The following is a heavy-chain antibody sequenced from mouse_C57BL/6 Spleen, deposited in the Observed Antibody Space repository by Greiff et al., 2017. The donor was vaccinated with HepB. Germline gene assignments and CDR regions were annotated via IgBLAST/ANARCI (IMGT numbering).Heavy chain of an antibody. V-gene: IGHV1-69*01. CDR3: ARKESRNYYGSSPYYAMDY. J-gene: IGHJ4*01. Sequence: QVQLQQPGAELVMPGASVKLSCKASGYTFTSYWMHWVKQRPGQGLEWIGEIDPSDSYTNYNQKFKGKSTLTVDKSSSTAYMQLSSLTSEDSAVYYCARKESRNYYGSSPYYAMDYWGQGTSVTVSS. D-gene: IGHD1-1*01. CDR2: IDPSDSYT. CDR1: GYTFTSYW.